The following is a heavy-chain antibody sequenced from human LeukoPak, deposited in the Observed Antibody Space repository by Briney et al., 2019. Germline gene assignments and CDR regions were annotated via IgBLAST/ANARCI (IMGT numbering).Heavy chain of an antibody. CDR2: IIPIFGTA. D-gene: IGHD5-24*01. J-gene: IGHJ4*02. CDR1: GGTLSSYA. V-gene: IGHV1-69*13. CDR3: ARRPRRRWLQFGYFDY. Sequence: GASVKVSCKASGGTLSSYAISWVRQAPGQGLEWMGGIIPIFGTANYAQKFQGRVTITADESTSTAYMELSSLRSEDTAVYYCARRPRRRWLQFGYFDYWGQGTLVTVSS.